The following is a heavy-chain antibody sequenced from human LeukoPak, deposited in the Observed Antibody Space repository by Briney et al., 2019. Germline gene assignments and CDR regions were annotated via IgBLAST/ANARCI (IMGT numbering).Heavy chain of an antibody. V-gene: IGHV1-2*02. CDR1: GYTFTGYY. CDR2: INPNSGGT. D-gene: IGHD3-3*01. J-gene: IGHJ6*03. Sequence: ASVKVSCKASGYTFTGYYMHWVQQAPGQGLEWMGWINPNSGGTNYAQKFQGRVTMTRDTSISTAYMELSRLRSDDTAVYYCARVHYDFWSGYRPKNYYYMDVWGKGTTVTVSS. CDR3: ARVHYDFWSGYRPKNYYYMDV.